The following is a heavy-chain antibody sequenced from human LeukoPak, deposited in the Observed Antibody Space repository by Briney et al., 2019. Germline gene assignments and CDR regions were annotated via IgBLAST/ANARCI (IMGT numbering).Heavy chain of an antibody. D-gene: IGHD1-14*01. CDR3: ARVDPRMGFDP. CDR1: GYTFTSYG. J-gene: IGHJ5*02. CDR2: ISAYNGNT. Sequence: ASVKVSRRASGYTFTSYGISWVRQAPGQGLEWMGWISAYNGNTNYAQKLQGRVTMTTDTSTSTAYMELRSLRSDDTAVYYCARVDPRMGFDPWGQGTLVTVSS. V-gene: IGHV1-18*01.